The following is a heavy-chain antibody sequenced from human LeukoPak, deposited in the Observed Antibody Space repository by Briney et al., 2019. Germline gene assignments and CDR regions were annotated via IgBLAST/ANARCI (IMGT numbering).Heavy chain of an antibody. J-gene: IGHJ4*02. CDR3: ARGHYGGSWGFDY. CDR2: INHSEST. D-gene: IGHD4-17*01. V-gene: IGHV4-34*01. CDR1: GGSFSGYY. Sequence: SETLSLTCAVYGGSFSGYYWSWIRQPPGKGLEWIGEINHSESTNYNPSLKSRVTISVDTSKNQFSLKLSSVTAADTAVYYCARGHYGGSWGFDYWGQGTLVTVSS.